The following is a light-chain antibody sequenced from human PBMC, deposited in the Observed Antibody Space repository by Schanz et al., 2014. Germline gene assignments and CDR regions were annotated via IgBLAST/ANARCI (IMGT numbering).Light chain of an antibody. CDR3: SSYAGSNNPVV. V-gene: IGLV2-8*01. J-gene: IGLJ2*01. Sequence: QSALTQPPSASGSPGQSVTISCTGTSNDVGGYNYVSWYQQHPGKAPKLMIYEVNKRPSGVPDRFTGSKSGNTASLTVSGLQAEDEADYYCSSYAGSNNPVVFGGGTKLTV. CDR1: SNDVGGYNY. CDR2: EVN.